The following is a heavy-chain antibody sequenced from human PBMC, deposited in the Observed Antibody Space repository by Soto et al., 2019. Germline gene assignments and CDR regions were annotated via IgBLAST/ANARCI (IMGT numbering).Heavy chain of an antibody. J-gene: IGHJ1*01. V-gene: IGHV3-30*18. D-gene: IGHD3-3*01. CDR3: AKSNRGHFWSGYLGYFQH. Sequence: QVQLVESGGGVVQPGRSLRLSCAASGFTFCSYGMHWVRQAPGKGLEWVAVISYDGSNKYYADSVKGRFTISRDNSKNTLYLQMNSLRAEDTAVYYCAKSNRGHFWSGYLGYFQHWGQGTLVTVSS. CDR2: ISYDGSNK. CDR1: GFTFCSYG.